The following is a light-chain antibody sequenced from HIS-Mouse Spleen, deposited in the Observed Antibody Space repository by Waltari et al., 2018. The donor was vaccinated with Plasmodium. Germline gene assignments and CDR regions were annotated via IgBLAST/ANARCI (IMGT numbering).Light chain of an antibody. CDR2: GAS. Sequence: IVLTQSPGTLSFSPGESATLSCRASQSVSSSYLAWHQQKPGQAPRLLIYGASSRATGIPDRFSGSGSGTDFTLTISRLEPEDCAVYYCQQYGSSPLTFGGGTKVEIK. J-gene: IGKJ4*01. CDR3: QQYGSSPLT. CDR1: QSVSSSY. V-gene: IGKV3-20*01.